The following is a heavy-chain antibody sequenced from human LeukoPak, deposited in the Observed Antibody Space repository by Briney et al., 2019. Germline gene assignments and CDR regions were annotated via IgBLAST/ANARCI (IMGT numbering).Heavy chain of an antibody. Sequence: ASVKVSCKASGYTFTSYDINWVRQATGQGLEWMGWMNPNSGNTGYAQKFQGRVTMTRNTSISTAYTELSSLRSEDTAVYYCARRIGYCSSTGCYLGYWGQGTLVTVSS. J-gene: IGHJ4*02. V-gene: IGHV1-8*01. CDR1: GYTFTSYD. D-gene: IGHD2-2*01. CDR2: MNPNSGNT. CDR3: ARRIGYCSSTGCYLGY.